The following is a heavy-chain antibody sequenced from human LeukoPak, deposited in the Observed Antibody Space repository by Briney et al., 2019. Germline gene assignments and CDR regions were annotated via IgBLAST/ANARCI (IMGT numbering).Heavy chain of an antibody. CDR3: ARRAGDYSHPYDY. J-gene: IGHJ4*02. D-gene: IGHD3-22*01. Sequence: GGSLRLSCTVSGFTVSSNSMSWVRQAPGKGLEWVSFIYSGGSTQYSDSVKGRFTISRDNSKNTLYLQMNSLRAEDTAVYYCARRAGDYSHPYDYWGQGTLVTVS. CDR1: GFTVSSNS. V-gene: IGHV3-53*01. CDR2: IYSGGST.